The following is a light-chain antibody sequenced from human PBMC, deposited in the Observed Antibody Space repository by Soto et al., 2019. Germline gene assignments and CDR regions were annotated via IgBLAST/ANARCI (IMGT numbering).Light chain of an antibody. V-gene: IGKV1-39*01. CDR1: QSIINY. J-gene: IGKJ1*01. CDR3: QQSYTTPRT. Sequence: DIQMTQSPSSLSASVGDRVTITCRASQSIINYLNWYQQKPGKAPNLLSYAASSLQSGVPSRFSGSGSGTDFILTISSLQPEDVATYYCQQSYTTPRTFGQGTKVEIK. CDR2: AAS.